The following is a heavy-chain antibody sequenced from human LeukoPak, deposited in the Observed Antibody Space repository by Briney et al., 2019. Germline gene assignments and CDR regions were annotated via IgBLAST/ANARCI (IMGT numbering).Heavy chain of an antibody. V-gene: IGHV3-30*04. CDR1: GFTFSSYA. CDR2: ISYDGSNK. Sequence: GSLRLSCAASGFTFSSYAMHWVRQAPGKGLEWVAVISYDGSNKYYADSVKGRFTISRDNSKNTLYLQMNSLRAEDTAVYYCARADLVSPDYWGQGTLVTVSS. J-gene: IGHJ4*02. CDR3: ARADLVSPDY.